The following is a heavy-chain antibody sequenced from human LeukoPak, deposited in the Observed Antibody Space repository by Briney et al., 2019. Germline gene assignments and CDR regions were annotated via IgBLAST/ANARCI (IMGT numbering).Heavy chain of an antibody. CDR2: ISNNGGYT. D-gene: IGHD1-26*01. CDR1: GFTFSSSA. Sequence: PGGSLRLSCAASGFTFSSSAMSWVRQAPGKGLEWVSAISNNGGYTYYADSVQGRFTISRDNSKSTLCLQMNSLRAEDTAVYYCARDGSVGATDYWGQGTLVTVSS. V-gene: IGHV3-23*01. CDR3: ARDGSVGATDY. J-gene: IGHJ4*02.